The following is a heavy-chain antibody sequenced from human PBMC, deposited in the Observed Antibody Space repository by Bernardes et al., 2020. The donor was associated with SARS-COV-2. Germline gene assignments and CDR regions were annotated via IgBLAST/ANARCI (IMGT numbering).Heavy chain of an antibody. Sequence: GGSLRLSCAVSGFTFSSDSMNWVRQAPGKGLEWVSSISGGGTYIYYTHSVKGRFTISRDNAKNSLYLQMNSLRVEDTALYYCARDRGSSDAFDIWGQGTTVTVSS. CDR2: ISGGGTYI. CDR1: GFTFSSDS. J-gene: IGHJ3*02. D-gene: IGHD3-16*01. CDR3: ARDRGSSDAFDI. V-gene: IGHV3-21*01.